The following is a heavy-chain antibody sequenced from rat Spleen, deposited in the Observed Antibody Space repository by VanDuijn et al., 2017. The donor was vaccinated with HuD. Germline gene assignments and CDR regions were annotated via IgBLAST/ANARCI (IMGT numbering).Heavy chain of an antibody. CDR3: AREAFGVDY. V-gene: IGHV4-2*01. Sequence: EVKLVESGGGLVQPGRSLKLSCAASGFNFNDYWMGWVRQAPGKGLDWIGEINEDSRTIKYSPSLKDKFTISRDNAKNTLYLQMSKVGSEDTAIYYCAREAFGVDYWGQGVMVTVSS. J-gene: IGHJ2*01. D-gene: IGHD4-3*01. CDR1: GFNFNDYW. CDR2: INEDSRTI.